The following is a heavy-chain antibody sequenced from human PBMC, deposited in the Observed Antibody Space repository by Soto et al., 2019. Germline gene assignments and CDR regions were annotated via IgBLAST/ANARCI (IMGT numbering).Heavy chain of an antibody. CDR3: ARDWTGLYYYYGMDV. CDR2: ISYDGSNK. CDR1: GFTFSSYA. V-gene: IGHV3-30-3*01. D-gene: IGHD2-8*02. Sequence: GGSLRLSCAASGFTFSSYAMHWVRQAPGKGLEWVAVISYDGSNKYYADSVKGRFTISRDNSKNTLYLQMNSLRAEDTAVYYWARDWTGLYYYYGMDVWGQGTTVTVSS. J-gene: IGHJ6*02.